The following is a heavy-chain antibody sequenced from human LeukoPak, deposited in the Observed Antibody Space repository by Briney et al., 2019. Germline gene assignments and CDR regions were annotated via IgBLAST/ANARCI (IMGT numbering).Heavy chain of an antibody. CDR1: GFTFSSYS. CDR3: ARGDSSPLNHYNYYFYMDV. CDR2: ISSSSSTI. V-gene: IGHV3-48*04. Sequence: PGGSLRLSCAASGFTFSSYSMNWVRQAPGKGLEWVSYISSSSSTIYYADSVKGRFTISRDNAKNSLYLQMNSLRAEDTAVYYCARGDSSPLNHYNYYFYMDVWGKGTTVTISS. J-gene: IGHJ6*03. D-gene: IGHD6-19*01.